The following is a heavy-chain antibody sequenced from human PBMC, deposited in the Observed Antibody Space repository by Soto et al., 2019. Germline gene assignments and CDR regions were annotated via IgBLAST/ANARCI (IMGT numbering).Heavy chain of an antibody. CDR3: ARVGDGYNSN. Sequence: QVQLVQSGAEVKKTGASVTVSCKASGYTFTSSGISWVRQAPGQGLAWMGWISAYNGNTNSAQKLQGRVTMTTDTSTSKAHKERGGRTSDDTAVYSCARVGDGYNSNWGQGTLVTVSS. CDR1: GYTFTSSG. CDR2: ISAYNGNT. V-gene: IGHV1-18*01. J-gene: IGHJ4*02. D-gene: IGHD5-12*01.